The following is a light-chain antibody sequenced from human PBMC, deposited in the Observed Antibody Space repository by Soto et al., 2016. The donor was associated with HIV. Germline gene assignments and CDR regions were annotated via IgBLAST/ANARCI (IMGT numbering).Light chain of an antibody. J-gene: IGLJ2*01. V-gene: IGLV3-1*01. CDR2: QDT. CDR3: QAWDSSTGVV. Sequence: SSELTQPPSVSVSPGQTASITCSGDALGDKFTCWYQQRPGQSPVLVIYQDTKRPSGVPERFSGANSGNTTTLTISGTQAMDEADYYCQAWDSSTGVVFGGGDQADRP. CDR1: ALGDKF.